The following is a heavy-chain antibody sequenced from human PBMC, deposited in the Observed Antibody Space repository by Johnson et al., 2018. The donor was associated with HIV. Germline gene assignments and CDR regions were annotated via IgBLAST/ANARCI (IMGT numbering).Heavy chain of an antibody. V-gene: IGHV3-30-3*01. Sequence: QVQLVESGGGVVQPGRSLRLSCAASGFTFSSYAMHWVRQAPGTGLEWVAVISYDGSNKYYADSVKGRFTISRDNSKNTLYPQMNSLKAEDTAVYYCARALCSGGSCYVGRAFDIWGQGTMVTVSS. CDR1: GFTFSSYA. CDR2: ISYDGSNK. CDR3: ARALCSGGSCYVGRAFDI. J-gene: IGHJ3*02. D-gene: IGHD2-15*01.